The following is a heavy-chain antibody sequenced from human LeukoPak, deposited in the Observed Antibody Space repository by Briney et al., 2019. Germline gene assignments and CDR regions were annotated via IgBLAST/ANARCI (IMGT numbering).Heavy chain of an antibody. CDR3: ARDQSITGTSDFDY. J-gene: IGHJ4*02. CDR1: GFTFSDYY. D-gene: IGHD1-20*01. V-gene: IGHV3-11*01. CDR2: ISSSGSTI. Sequence: GGSLRLSCAASGFTFSDYYMSWIRQAPGKGLEWVSYISSSGSTIYYADSVKGRFTISRDNAKNSLYLQMNSLSAEDTAVYYCARDQSITGTSDFDYWGQGTLVTVSS.